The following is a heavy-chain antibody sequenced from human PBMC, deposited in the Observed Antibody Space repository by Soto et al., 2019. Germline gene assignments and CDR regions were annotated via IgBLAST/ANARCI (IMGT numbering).Heavy chain of an antibody. CDR2: IAQDESER. Sequence: PGGSLRLSCAASGFTFSNYWMTWVRQAPGKGLEWVANIAQDESERNYLDSVKGRFTISRDNAANSLYLQMNSLRDEDTAVYYCARDPSPVSSNVWYDVFDIWCRGTMVTVSS. CDR1: GFTFSNYW. D-gene: IGHD6-13*01. V-gene: IGHV3-7*01. J-gene: IGHJ3*02. CDR3: ARDPSPVSSNVWYDVFDI.